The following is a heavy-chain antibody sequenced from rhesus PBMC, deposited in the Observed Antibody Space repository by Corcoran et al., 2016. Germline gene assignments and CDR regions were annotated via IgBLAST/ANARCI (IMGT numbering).Heavy chain of an antibody. J-gene: IGHJ4*01. V-gene: IGHV4-169*02. Sequence: QLQLQESGPGLVKPSETLSVTCAVSGGSISSSYWSWIRQAPGKGLELIGYIYGSGSSTNYNHSLESRVTLSVDTSKNQLSLKLSSVTTADTAVYYCARDRFYGSSYVAYFDYWGQGVLVTVSS. CDR2: IYGSGSST. CDR3: ARDRFYGSSYVAYFDY. CDR1: GGSISSSY. D-gene: IGHD4-29*01.